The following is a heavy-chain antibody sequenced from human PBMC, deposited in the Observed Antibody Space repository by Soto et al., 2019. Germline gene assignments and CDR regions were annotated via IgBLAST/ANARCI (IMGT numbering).Heavy chain of an antibody. CDR3: AKDSWYFDL. CDR1: GFVFTNFW. J-gene: IGHJ4*02. Sequence: GGSLRLSCEASGFVFTNFWMHWVRHVPGRGLVWVARIDTSGHSTNYAESVKGRFTISRDNAKNTVSLQMNSLRVEDTGVYYCAKDSWYFDLWSQGSQVTVSS. CDR2: IDTSGHST. V-gene: IGHV3-74*01. D-gene: IGHD6-13*01.